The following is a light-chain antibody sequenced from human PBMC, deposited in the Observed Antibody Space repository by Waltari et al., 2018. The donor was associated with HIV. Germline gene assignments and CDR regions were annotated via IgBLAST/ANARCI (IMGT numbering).Light chain of an antibody. J-gene: IGKJ1*01. CDR3: QQYNESPVT. Sequence: EIVLTQSPILLSLSPGEMPTLSCSASQCVGGNSLAWFRQKVGQPPQLLIYSASNRAAGVPDRFTGGGSGRNFSLIISRLGPEDLAVYYCQQYNESPVTFGQGTRVEF. CDR2: SAS. CDR1: QCVGGNS. V-gene: IGKV3-20*01.